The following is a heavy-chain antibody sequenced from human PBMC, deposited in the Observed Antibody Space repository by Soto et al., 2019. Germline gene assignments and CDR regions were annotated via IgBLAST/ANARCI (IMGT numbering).Heavy chain of an antibody. Sequence: SETLSLTCAVYGGSFSGYYWSWIRQPPGKGLEWIGEINHSGSTNYNPSLKSRVTISVDTSKNQFSLKLSSVTAADTAVYYCARVDSSSSNLDYCGQGTLVTVSS. V-gene: IGHV4-34*01. D-gene: IGHD6-6*01. CDR3: ARVDSSSSNLDY. CDR1: GGSFSGYY. J-gene: IGHJ4*02. CDR2: INHSGST.